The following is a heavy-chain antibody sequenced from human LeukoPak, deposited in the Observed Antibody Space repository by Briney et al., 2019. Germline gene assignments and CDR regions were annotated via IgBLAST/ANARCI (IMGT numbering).Heavy chain of an antibody. CDR3: ARETYYYDSSGYYEGSFDY. CDR2: IIPIFGTA. V-gene: IGHV1-69*05. J-gene: IGHJ4*02. D-gene: IGHD3-22*01. Sequence: SVKVSCKASGGTFSSCAISWVRQAPGQGLEWMGGIIPIFGTANYAQKFQGRVTITTDESTRTAYMELSSLRSEDTAVYYCARETYYYDSSGYYEGSFDYWGQGTLVTVSS. CDR1: GGTFSSCA.